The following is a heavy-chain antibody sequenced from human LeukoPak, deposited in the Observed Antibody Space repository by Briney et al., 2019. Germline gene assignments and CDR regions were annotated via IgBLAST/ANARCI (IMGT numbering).Heavy chain of an antibody. V-gene: IGHV3-23*01. J-gene: IGHJ4*02. Sequence: GGSLRLSCVASGFTFSTFAMIWVRQPPGKGLEWVSSIFPSGGEIHYADSVKGRFTISRDNSKNTLYLQMNSLRAEDTAVYYCAKVAYSSGWYDFDYWGQGTLVTVSS. CDR1: GFTFSTFA. CDR3: AKVAYSSGWYDFDY. D-gene: IGHD6-19*01. CDR2: IFPSGGEI.